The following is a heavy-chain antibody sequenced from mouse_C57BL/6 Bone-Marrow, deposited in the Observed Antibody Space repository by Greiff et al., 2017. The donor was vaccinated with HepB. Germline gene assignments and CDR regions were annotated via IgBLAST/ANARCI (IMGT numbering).Heavy chain of an antibody. D-gene: IGHD1-1*01. J-gene: IGHJ4*01. CDR3: ARFTTVYAMDY. CDR2: IDPSDSYT. CDR1: GYTFTSYW. V-gene: IGHV1-69*01. Sequence: QVQLQQPGAELVMPGASVKLSCKASGYTFTSYWMHWVKQRPGQGLEWIGEIDPSDSYTNYNQKFKGKSTLTVDKSSSTAYMQLSSLTSEDSAVYYCARFTTVYAMDYWGQGTSVTVSS.